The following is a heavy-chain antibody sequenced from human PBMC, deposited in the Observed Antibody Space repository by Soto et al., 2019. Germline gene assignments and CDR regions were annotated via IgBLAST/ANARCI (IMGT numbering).Heavy chain of an antibody. Sequence: QVQLVQSGAEVKKPGSSVKVSCKASGGTFSTYTITWVRHAPGQGLEWMGRIIPIIGIINYAQKFQGRVTITADKFTRTAYMELTRLRSDDTAVYYCAGDPDSHYNDSHAYSYPWGQGTLVTGSS. V-gene: IGHV1-69*08. D-gene: IGHD3-22*01. CDR2: IIPIIGII. J-gene: IGHJ5*02. CDR1: GGTFSTYT. CDR3: AGDPDSHYNDSHAYSYP.